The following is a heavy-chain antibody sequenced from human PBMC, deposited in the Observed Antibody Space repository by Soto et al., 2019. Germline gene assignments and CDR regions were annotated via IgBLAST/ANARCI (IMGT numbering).Heavy chain of an antibody. V-gene: IGHV4-4*07. CDR3: VRGAGTTNWFDP. CDR2: IYTSGSI. D-gene: IGHD1-1*01. Sequence: SETLSLTCTVSGGSITNYYWSWIRQPAGKGLEWIGRIYTSGSINYNPSLKSRVTMSVDTSKNQFSLKLTSVTTADTAVYYCVRGAGTTNWFDPWGQGTLVTVSS. J-gene: IGHJ5*02. CDR1: GGSITNYY.